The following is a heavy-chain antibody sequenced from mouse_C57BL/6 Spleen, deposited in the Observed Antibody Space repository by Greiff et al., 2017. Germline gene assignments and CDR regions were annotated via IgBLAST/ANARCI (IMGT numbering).Heavy chain of an antibody. CDR2: ISYDGSN. D-gene: IGHD2-14*01. V-gene: IGHV3-6*01. CDR3: ARGPYGYDGYFDV. Sequence: ESGPGLVKPSQSLSLTCPVTGYSITSRYYSNWIRQFPGNKLEWMGYISYDGSNNYYPSLQNRIPLTRDTSKNHFFLKLNSVTTEDTATYDSARGPYGYDGYFDVWGTGTTVTVSS. CDR1: GYSITSRYY. J-gene: IGHJ1*03.